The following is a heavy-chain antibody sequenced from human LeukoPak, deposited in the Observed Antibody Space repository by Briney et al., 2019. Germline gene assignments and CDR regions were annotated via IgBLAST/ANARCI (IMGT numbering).Heavy chain of an antibody. Sequence: PSETLSLTCTVSGGSISSYYWSWIRQPPGKGLEWIGYIPYSGRTNYNPSLKSRVTISVDTSKNQFSLKLRSVTAADTAVYYCARGGDIVVVAAAIDYYYYYYMDVWGKGTTVTVSS. CDR1: GGSISSYY. D-gene: IGHD2-2*01. V-gene: IGHV4-59*01. J-gene: IGHJ6*03. CDR3: ARGGDIVVVAAAIDYYYYYYMDV. CDR2: IPYSGRT.